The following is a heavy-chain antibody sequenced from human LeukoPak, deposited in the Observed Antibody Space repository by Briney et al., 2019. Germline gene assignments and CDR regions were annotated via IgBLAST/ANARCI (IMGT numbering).Heavy chain of an antibody. CDR2: ISYEGSEK. CDR3: ARDYD. D-gene: IGHD3-16*01. CDR1: GFTFSSYG. V-gene: IGHV3-30*03. Sequence: GGSLRLSCAASGFTFSSYGMHWVRQAPGKGLEWVAVISYEGSEKYYADSVKGRFTISRDNAKNSLYLQMNSLRADDTAVYYCARDYDWGQGTLVTVSS. J-gene: IGHJ4*02.